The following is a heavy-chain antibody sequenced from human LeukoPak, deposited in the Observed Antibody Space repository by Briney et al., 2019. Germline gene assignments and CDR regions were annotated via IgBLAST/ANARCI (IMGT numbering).Heavy chain of an antibody. CDR2: ISSSSSYI. V-gene: IGHV3-21*01. Sequence: TGGSLRLSCAASGFTFSSYSMNWVRQAPGKGLEWVSSISSSSSYIYYADSVKGRFTISRDNAKNSLYLQMNSLRAEDTAVYYCARVAGYGGPLDYWGQGTLVTVSS. D-gene: IGHD4/OR15-4a*01. J-gene: IGHJ4*02. CDR1: GFTFSSYS. CDR3: ARVAGYGGPLDY.